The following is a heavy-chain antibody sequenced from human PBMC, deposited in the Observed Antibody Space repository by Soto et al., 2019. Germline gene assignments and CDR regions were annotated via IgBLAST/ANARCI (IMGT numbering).Heavy chain of an antibody. CDR1: GGSISTYY. CDR3: ARGGRDGFDI. CDR2: VYISGST. V-gene: IGHV4-4*07. Sequence: QVQLQESGPGLVKPSETLSLTCTVSGGSISTYYWTWIRQSAGKGLEWIGRVYISGSTNYHPSLKSRVAMAVDTSNNQYSLKVTSGTAADTAGYDCARGGRDGFDIWGQGTMVTVSS. J-gene: IGHJ3*02.